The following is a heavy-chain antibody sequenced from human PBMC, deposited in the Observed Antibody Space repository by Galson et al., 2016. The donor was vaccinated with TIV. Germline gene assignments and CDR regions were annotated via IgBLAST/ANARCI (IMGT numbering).Heavy chain of an antibody. CDR1: GYSISSGYY. J-gene: IGHJ6*02. V-gene: IGHV4-38-2*02. CDR2: IYHTGST. D-gene: IGHD2-2*02. Sequence: SETLSLTCTVSGYSISSGYYWGWIRQPPGKGLEWIGNIYHTGSTYSNPSLRSRLTMSVDTSKNQFSLILNSVTAADTAVYYCARDCTSTTCHIYYYDIDVWGQGTTVTVSS. CDR3: ARDCTSTTCHIYYYDIDV.